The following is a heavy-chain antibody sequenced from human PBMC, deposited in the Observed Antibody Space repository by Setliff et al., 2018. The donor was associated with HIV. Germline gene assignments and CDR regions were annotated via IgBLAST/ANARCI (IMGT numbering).Heavy chain of an antibody. V-gene: IGHV1-69*05. D-gene: IGHD3-22*01. CDR2: RSPIFSTT. J-gene: IGHJ3*02. CDR1: GDTFTTYV. CDR3: AITSRGYSLQRGGAFDI. Sequence: SVKVSCKGSGDTFTTYVVSLVRQAPGQGLEWMGGRSPIFSTTNYAQKFQGRVTITTDESTSRAYMELSSLRSEDTAVYYCAITSRGYSLQRGGAFDIWGQGTLVTVSS.